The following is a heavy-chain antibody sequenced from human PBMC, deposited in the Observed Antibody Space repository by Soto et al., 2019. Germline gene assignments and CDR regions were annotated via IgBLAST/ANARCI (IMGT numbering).Heavy chain of an antibody. CDR2: ISAYNGNT. V-gene: IGHV1-18*01. Sequence: QVQLVQSGAEVKKPGASVKVSCKASGYTFTSYGISWVRQAPGQGLEWMGWISAYNGNTNYAQKLQGRVTMTTDTSTSTAYMELRSLRSDDTAVYYWAREKYSSLFDYYYGMDVWGQGTTVTVSS. D-gene: IGHD6-19*01. CDR1: GYTFTSYG. J-gene: IGHJ6*02. CDR3: AREKYSSLFDYYYGMDV.